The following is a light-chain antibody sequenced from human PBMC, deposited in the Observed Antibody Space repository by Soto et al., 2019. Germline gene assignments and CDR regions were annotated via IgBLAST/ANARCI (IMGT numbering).Light chain of an antibody. CDR1: QDIRSD. CDR3: LQDDNYPRT. Sequence: AIQMTQSPSSLSASVGDRLTITCRASQDIRSDLGWYHQRPGGAPKLLIFGASTLESGVPSRFSGSGSGTYFTLVINNLQPEDTGTYYCLQDDNYPRTFGQGTRVEVK. J-gene: IGKJ1*01. CDR2: GAS. V-gene: IGKV1-6*01.